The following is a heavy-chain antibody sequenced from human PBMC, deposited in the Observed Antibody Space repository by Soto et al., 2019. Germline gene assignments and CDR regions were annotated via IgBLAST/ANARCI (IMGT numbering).Heavy chain of an antibody. J-gene: IGHJ6*02. V-gene: IGHV3-7*01. Sequence: EVQLVESGGGLVQPGGSLRLSCVASGFTFSSYWMSWVRQAPGKGLEWVANIKQDGSEKYYVDSVKGRFTISRDNAKNSLYLQMNSLRAEDTAVYYCARDYNPNYGMDVWGQGTTVTVSS. CDR2: IKQDGSEK. CDR3: ARDYNPNYGMDV. CDR1: GFTFSSYW. D-gene: IGHD1-1*01.